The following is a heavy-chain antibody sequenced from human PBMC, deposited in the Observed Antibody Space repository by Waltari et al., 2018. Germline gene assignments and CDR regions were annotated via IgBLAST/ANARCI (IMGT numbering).Heavy chain of an antibody. CDR1: GFTFSSYA. J-gene: IGHJ4*02. CDR3: ARAREQNYDFWNGYSFYFDH. CDR2: ISYDGSNK. Sequence: QVQLVESGGGVVQPGRSLRLSCAASGFTFSSYAMHWVRQAPGKGLEWVAVISYDGSNKYDADSVKGRFTISRDNSKNTLYLQMNSLRAEDTAVYYCARAREQNYDFWNGYSFYFDHWGQGALVTVSS. D-gene: IGHD3-3*01. V-gene: IGHV3-30*01.